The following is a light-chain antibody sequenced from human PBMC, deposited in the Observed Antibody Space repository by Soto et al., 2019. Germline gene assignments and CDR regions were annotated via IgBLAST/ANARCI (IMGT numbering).Light chain of an antibody. V-gene: IGKV3-11*01. J-gene: IGKJ4*01. CDR1: ESIGNY. CDR2: DAS. Sequence: EVVLTQSPAPLSLSPGQSATLSCRASESIGNYLAWYQQKLGQAPKLLIYDASHRAIGIPGRFSGDGSGTDFTLTISSLEPEDFAVYYCQWRSDWPPRLTFGGGTKVEIK. CDR3: QWRSDWPPRLT.